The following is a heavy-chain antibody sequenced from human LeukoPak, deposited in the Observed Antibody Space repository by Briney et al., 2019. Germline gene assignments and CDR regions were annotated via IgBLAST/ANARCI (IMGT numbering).Heavy chain of an antibody. V-gene: IGHV3-74*01. Sequence: PGGSLRLSCAASGFTFSSYWMHWVRQAPGKGLVWVSRINSDRSSTSYADSVKGRFTISRDNAKNTLYLQMNSLGADDTAVYYCARGRWGEAFDIWGQGTMVTVSS. CDR1: GFTFSSYW. D-gene: IGHD4-23*01. CDR2: INSDRSST. CDR3: ARGRWGEAFDI. J-gene: IGHJ3*02.